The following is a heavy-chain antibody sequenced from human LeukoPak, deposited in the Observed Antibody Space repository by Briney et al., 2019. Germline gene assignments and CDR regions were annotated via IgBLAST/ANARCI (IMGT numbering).Heavy chain of an antibody. CDR2: IKQDGSEK. D-gene: IGHD6-13*01. Sequence: PGGSLRLSCAASGFTFSSYWMSWVRQAPGKGLKWVANIKQDGSEKYYVDSVKGRFTISRDNAKNSLYLQMNSLRAEDTAVYYCARGTIAAAGYYYFDYWGQGTQVTVSS. CDR1: GFTFSSYW. CDR3: ARGTIAAAGYYYFDY. J-gene: IGHJ4*02. V-gene: IGHV3-7*04.